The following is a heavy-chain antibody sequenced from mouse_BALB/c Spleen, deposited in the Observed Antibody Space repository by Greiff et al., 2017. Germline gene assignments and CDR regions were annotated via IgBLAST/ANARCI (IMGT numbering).Heavy chain of an antibody. Sequence: EVQRVESGGDLVKPGGSLKLSCAASGFTFSSYGMSWVRQTPDKRLEWVATISSGGSYTYYPDSVKGRFTISRDNAKNTLYLQMSSLKSEDTAMYYCARHPTITTATGFAYWGQGTLVTVSA. J-gene: IGHJ3*01. CDR2: ISSGGSYT. D-gene: IGHD1-2*01. V-gene: IGHV5-6*01. CDR1: GFTFSSYG. CDR3: ARHPTITTATGFAY.